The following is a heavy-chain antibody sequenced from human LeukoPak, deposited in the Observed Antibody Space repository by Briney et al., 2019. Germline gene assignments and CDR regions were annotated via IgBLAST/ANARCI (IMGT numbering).Heavy chain of an antibody. Sequence: GGSLRLSCAASGFTFSSYWMSWVRQAPGKGLEWVANIKQDGSEKYYVDSVKGRFTISRDQANNTLYLQMNTLRDEDTAVYYCARGPRYSFYWGQGTLVSVSS. CDR1: GFTFSSYW. D-gene: IGHD6-13*01. CDR3: ARGPRYSFY. V-gene: IGHV3-7*03. CDR2: IKQDGSEK. J-gene: IGHJ4*02.